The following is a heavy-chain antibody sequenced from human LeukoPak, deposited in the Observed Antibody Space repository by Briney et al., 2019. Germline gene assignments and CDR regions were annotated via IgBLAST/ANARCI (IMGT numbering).Heavy chain of an antibody. J-gene: IGHJ4*02. CDR1: GGSISTYY. D-gene: IGHD4-23*01. CDR2: VYYSGST. Sequence: PSETLSLTCTVSGGSISTYYWSWIRQPPGKGLEWIGYVYYSGSTNYNPSLKSRVTISVDTSKKQFSLKLSSVTAADTAVYYCARCYGGNSKGVTFDYWGQGTLVTVSS. V-gene: IGHV4-59*08. CDR3: ARCYGGNSKGVTFDY.